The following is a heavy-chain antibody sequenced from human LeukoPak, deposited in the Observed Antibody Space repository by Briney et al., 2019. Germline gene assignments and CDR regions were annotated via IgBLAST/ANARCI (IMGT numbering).Heavy chain of an antibody. V-gene: IGHV4-59*08. CDR1: GGSISSYY. Sequence: SETLSLTCTVSGGSISSYYWSWIRQPPGKGLEWIGYIYYSGSTNYNPSLKSRVTISVDTSKNQFSLKLSSVAAADTAMYYCARHENGGNSVLDWFDPWGQGTLVTVSS. CDR2: IYYSGST. D-gene: IGHD4-23*01. J-gene: IGHJ5*02. CDR3: ARHENGGNSVLDWFDP.